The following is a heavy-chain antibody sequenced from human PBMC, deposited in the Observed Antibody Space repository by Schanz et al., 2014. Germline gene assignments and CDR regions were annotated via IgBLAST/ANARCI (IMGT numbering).Heavy chain of an antibody. V-gene: IGHV1-18*04. J-gene: IGHJ4*02. CDR3: ASSGAGYSSSWDFDY. CDR1: GDTFSKYN. D-gene: IGHD6-13*01. CDR2: ISTSNGNT. Sequence: QVQLVQSGPEVKKPGSSVKVSCQAFGDTFSKYNIMWVRQVPGQGLEWMGWISTSNGNTNYIQKLQGRVTMTTDTSTSTAYMELTSLRFDDTAVYYCASSGAGYSSSWDFDYWGQGTLVTVSS.